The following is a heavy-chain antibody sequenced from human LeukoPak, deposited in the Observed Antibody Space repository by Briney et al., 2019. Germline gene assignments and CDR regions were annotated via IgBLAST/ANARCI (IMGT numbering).Heavy chain of an antibody. CDR1: GDSVSRSDSY. V-gene: IGHV4-39*01. D-gene: IGHD3-22*01. Sequence: SETLSLTCSVSGDSVSRSDSYWDWIRQPPGKGLEWIGTIYYSGRTYYSPSLKSRVTMSVDPSNSQFSLNLRSVTAADTALYYCARRRYYDGSGYLEWGQGTLLSVSS. CDR3: ARRRYYDGSGYLE. CDR2: IYYSGRT. J-gene: IGHJ1*01.